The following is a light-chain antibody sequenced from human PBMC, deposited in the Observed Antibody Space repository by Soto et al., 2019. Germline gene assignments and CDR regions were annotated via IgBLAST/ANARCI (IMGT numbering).Light chain of an antibody. CDR1: SSDVGGYNY. Sequence: QSVLTQPASVSGSPGQSITISCTGTSSDVGGYNYVSWYQQHPGKAPKLMFYDVSNRPSGVSNRFSGPKSGKTASLTLSGLQAEDEADYYCSSYTSSSTYVVGTWTKLTVL. V-gene: IGLV2-14*01. CDR3: SSYTSSSTYV. J-gene: IGLJ1*01. CDR2: DVS.